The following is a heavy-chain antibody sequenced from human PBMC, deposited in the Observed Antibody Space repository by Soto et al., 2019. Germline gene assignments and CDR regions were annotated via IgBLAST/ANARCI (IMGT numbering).Heavy chain of an antibody. J-gene: IGHJ5*02. Sequence: SETLSLTCTVSGGSISSYYWSWIRQPPGKGLEWIGYIYYSGSTNYNPSLKSRVTISVDTSKNQFSLKLSSVTAADTAVYYCARGHYYDSSGYYNGSGWFDPWGQGTLVTVSS. CDR2: IYYSGST. CDR3: ARGHYYDSSGYYNGSGWFDP. D-gene: IGHD3-22*01. CDR1: GGSISSYY. V-gene: IGHV4-59*01.